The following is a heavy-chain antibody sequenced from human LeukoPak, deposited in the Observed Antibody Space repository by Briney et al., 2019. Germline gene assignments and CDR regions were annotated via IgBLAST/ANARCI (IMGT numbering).Heavy chain of an antibody. CDR3: ARLRELATLHDAFDI. V-gene: IGHV4-59*08. CDR1: GGSISSYY. Sequence: SETLSLTCTVSGGSISSYYWNWIRQPPGKGLEWLGYIYYSGSTNYNPSLKSRVTISVDTSKNQFSLKLSSVTAADTAVYYCARLRELATLHDAFDIWGQGTMVTVSS. D-gene: IGHD5-24*01. J-gene: IGHJ3*02. CDR2: IYYSGST.